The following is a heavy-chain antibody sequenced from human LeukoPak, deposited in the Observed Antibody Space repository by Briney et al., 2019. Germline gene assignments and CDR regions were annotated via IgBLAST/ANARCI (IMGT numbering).Heavy chain of an antibody. CDR3: AREGVAARGFDY. J-gene: IGHJ4*02. D-gene: IGHD6-6*01. V-gene: IGHV1-8*01. CDR2: MNPNSGNT. CDR1: GYTFTSYD. Sequence: ASVKVSCKASGYTFTSYDINWVRQATGQGLEWMGWMNPNSGNTGYAQKFQGRVTMTRNTSISTAYMELSSLRSEDTAVYYCAREGVAARGFDYWGQGTLVTVSP.